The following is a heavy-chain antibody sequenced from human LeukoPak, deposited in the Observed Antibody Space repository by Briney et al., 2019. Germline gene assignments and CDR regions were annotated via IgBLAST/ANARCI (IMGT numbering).Heavy chain of an antibody. CDR1: EFTVSYNY. V-gene: IGHV3-53*01. J-gene: IGHJ6*02. D-gene: IGHD2-2*01. Sequence: GGSLSLSCAASEFTVSYNYMNCVRQAPGEGVEWGSVIYGGGTTYYADSLKGRFTISKDNSKNTLYIQKNSLRAEDTAVYYCARDGCTSANCLYPYGLNVWGQGTTVIVSS. CDR2: IYGGGTT. CDR3: ARDGCTSANCLYPYGLNV.